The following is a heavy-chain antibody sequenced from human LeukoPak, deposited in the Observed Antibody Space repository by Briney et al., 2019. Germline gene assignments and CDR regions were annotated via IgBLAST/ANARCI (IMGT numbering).Heavy chain of an antibody. CDR2: IGGTSNYI. V-gene: IGHV3-21*01. J-gene: IGHJ4*02. CDR1: GFTFSSYS. CDR3: AKRGSSWYKGFDY. D-gene: IGHD6-13*01. Sequence: GGSLRLSCAASGFTFSSYSMNWVRQAPGKGLEWVSSIGGTSNYIYYADSVKGRFTISRDNAKNSLYLQMNSLRAEDTAVYYCAKRGSSWYKGFDYWGQGTLVTVSS.